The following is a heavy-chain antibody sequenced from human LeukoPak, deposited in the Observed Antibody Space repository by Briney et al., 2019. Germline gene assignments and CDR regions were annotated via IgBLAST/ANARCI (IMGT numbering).Heavy chain of an antibody. D-gene: IGHD2-2*01. CDR2: INPNSGGT. CDR1: GYTFTGYY. CDR3: ARGQYPSKTNWFDP. J-gene: IGHJ5*02. Sequence: GASAKVSCKASGYTFTGYYMHWVRQAPGQGLEWMGWINPNSGGTNYAQKFQGRVTMTRDTSISTAYMELSRLRSDDTAVYYCARGQYPSKTNWFDPWGQGTLVTVSS. V-gene: IGHV1-2*02.